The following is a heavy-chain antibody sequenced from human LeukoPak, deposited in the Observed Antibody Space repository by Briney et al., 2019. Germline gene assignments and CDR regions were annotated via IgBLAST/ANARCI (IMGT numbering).Heavy chain of an antibody. J-gene: IGHJ4*02. D-gene: IGHD2-2*01. Sequence: GGSLRLSCAASGLTFSRFWMHWVRQAPGKGLVWVSRIKSDGNSTSYADSVKGRFTISRDNAKNTPYLQMNSLRAEDTAVYYCASRYQFDSWGPGTLVTVSS. CDR2: IKSDGNST. CDR3: ASRYQFDS. V-gene: IGHV3-74*01. CDR1: GLTFSRFW.